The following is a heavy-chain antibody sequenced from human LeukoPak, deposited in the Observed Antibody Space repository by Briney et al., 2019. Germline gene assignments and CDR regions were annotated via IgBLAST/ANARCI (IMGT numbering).Heavy chain of an antibody. CDR2: ISYDGSNK. CDR3: ARGTYYYDSSGPNADY. Sequence: PGGSLRLSCAASGFTFSSYAMHWVRQAPGKGLEWVAVISYDGSNKYYADSVKGRFTISRDNSKNTLYLQMNSLRAEDTAVYYCARGTYYYDSSGPNADYWGQGTLVTVSS. V-gene: IGHV3-30-3*01. D-gene: IGHD3-22*01. J-gene: IGHJ4*02. CDR1: GFTFSSYA.